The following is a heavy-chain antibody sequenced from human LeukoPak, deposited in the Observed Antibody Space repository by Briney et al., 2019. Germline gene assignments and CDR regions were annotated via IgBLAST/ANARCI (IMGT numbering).Heavy chain of an antibody. D-gene: IGHD3-22*01. CDR2: ISRSGSTI. Sequence: PGGSLRLSCAASGFTFSDYYMSWLRQAPGKGLGWVSYISRSGSTIYYADSVKGRFTISRDNAKNSLYLQMNSLRAEDTSVYYCARDQAPYYYDSRSSAFDIWGQGTMVTVSS. CDR1: GFTFSDYY. J-gene: IGHJ3*02. V-gene: IGHV3-11*01. CDR3: ARDQAPYYYDSRSSAFDI.